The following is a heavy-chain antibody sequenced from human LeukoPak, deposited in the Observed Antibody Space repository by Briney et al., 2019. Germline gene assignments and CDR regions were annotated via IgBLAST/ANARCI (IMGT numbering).Heavy chain of an antibody. CDR2: MNPNSGNT. Sequence: ASVKVSCKASGYTFTSYDINWVRQATGQGLEWMGWMNPNSGNTGYAQKFQGRVTITRNTSISTAYMELSSLRSEDTAVYYCARGLGAAAGSFDYWGQRTLVTVSS. J-gene: IGHJ4*02. D-gene: IGHD6-13*01. CDR1: GYTFTSYD. CDR3: ARGLGAAAGSFDY. V-gene: IGHV1-8*03.